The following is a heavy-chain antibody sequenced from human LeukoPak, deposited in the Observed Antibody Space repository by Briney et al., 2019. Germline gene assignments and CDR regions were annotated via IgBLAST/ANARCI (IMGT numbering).Heavy chain of an antibody. CDR3: AKDLPNWNDGY. J-gene: IGHJ4*02. CDR2: ISYDGSNK. V-gene: IGHV3-30*18. CDR1: GFTFSSYG. Sequence: GGSLRPSCAASGFTFSSYGIHWVRQAPGKGLEWVAVISYDGSNKYYADSVKGRFTISRDNSKNTLYLQMNSLRAEDTAVYYCAKDLPNWNDGYWGQGTLVTVSS. D-gene: IGHD1-1*01.